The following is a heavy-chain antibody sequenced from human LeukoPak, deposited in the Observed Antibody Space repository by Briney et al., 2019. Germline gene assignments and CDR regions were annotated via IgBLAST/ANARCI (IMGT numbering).Heavy chain of an antibody. J-gene: IGHJ4*02. D-gene: IGHD3-10*01. CDR3: ARGGTIYGSGSYSDFDY. CDR1: GGSFSGYY. Sequence: SETLSLTCAVYGGSFSGYYWSWIREPPGKGLEWIGEINHSGSTNYNPSLKSRVTISVDTSKNQFSLKLSSVTAADTAVYYCARGGTIYGSGSYSDFDYWGQGTLVTVSS. V-gene: IGHV4-34*01. CDR2: INHSGST.